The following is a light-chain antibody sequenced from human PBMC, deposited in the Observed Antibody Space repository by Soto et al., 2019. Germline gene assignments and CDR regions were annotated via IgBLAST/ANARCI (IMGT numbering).Light chain of an antibody. Sequence: DIQLTQSPSSLSASVGDRVTITCRASETIARYLNWYQQKPGKAPNLLIYAASTLKSGFPSRFSGTGSGTDFTLTNSRLQPEDFATYYCQQTYNPPRTFGQGTQVDIK. CDR1: ETIARY. J-gene: IGKJ1*01. CDR3: QQTYNPPRT. V-gene: IGKV1-39*01. CDR2: AAS.